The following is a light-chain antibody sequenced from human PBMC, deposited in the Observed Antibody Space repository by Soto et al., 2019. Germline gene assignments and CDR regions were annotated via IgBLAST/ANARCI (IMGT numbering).Light chain of an antibody. CDR3: SSYTSSSTDYV. V-gene: IGLV2-14*03. CDR2: DVT. Sequence: SALTQPASVSGSPGQSITISCTGTSSDVGGFNYVSWYQQHPGKAPKLMIYDVTYRPSGVSDRFSGSKSGNTASLTISGLQAEDEADYYCSSYTSSSTDYVFGTGTKVPVL. CDR1: SSDVGGFNY. J-gene: IGLJ1*01.